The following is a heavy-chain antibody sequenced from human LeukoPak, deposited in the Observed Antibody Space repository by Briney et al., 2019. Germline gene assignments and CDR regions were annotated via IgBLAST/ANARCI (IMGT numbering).Heavy chain of an antibody. J-gene: IGHJ6*02. D-gene: IGHD3-10*01. CDR1: GGSISRGTYY. CDR3: ARQDIWFGELVV. CDR2: ISDSGST. Sequence: PSETLSLTCIVSGGSISRGTYYWGWLRQPPGKGLEWIGSISDSGSTYYSPSLKSRVTISVDTSKNQFSLKLRFVTAADTAVYYCARQDIWFGELVVWGQGTTVTVSS. V-gene: IGHV4-39*01.